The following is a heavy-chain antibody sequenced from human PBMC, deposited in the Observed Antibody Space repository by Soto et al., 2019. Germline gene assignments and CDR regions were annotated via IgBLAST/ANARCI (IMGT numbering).Heavy chain of an antibody. J-gene: IGHJ5*02. CDR1: GGTFSSYA. Sequence: QVQLVQSGAEVKKPGSSVKVSCKASGGTFSSYAISWVRQAPGQGLEWMGGIIPIFGTVNYAQKFQGRVTITADESTSTAYMELSSLRSEDTSVYYCSRGVYDFWSGPNWFDPWGQGTLVTVSS. D-gene: IGHD3-3*01. CDR2: IIPIFGTV. CDR3: SRGVYDFWSGPNWFDP. V-gene: IGHV1-69*01.